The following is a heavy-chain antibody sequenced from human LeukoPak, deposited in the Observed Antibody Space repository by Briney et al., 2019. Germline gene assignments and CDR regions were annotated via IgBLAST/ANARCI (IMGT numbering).Heavy chain of an antibody. CDR2: ISAYNGHT. J-gene: IGHJ4*02. V-gene: IGHV1-18*01. Sequence: ASVKVSCKASGYTFTSYGVSWVRQAPGQGLEWMGWISAYNGHTKYAQKFQGRVTMTTDTSTSTAYMDVRSLRSDDTAVYYCARDLFYNGSGGLYRGQGTLVTVSS. CDR3: ARDLFYNGSGGLY. D-gene: IGHD3-10*01. CDR1: GYTFTSYG.